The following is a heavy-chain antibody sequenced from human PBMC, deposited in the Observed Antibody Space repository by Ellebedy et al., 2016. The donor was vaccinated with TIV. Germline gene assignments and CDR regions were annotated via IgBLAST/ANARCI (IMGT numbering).Heavy chain of an antibody. CDR3: ARFGAVAAPGGFYYYYYYMDV. V-gene: IGHV3-30-3*01. J-gene: IGHJ6*03. Sequence: GGSLRLSXAASGFTFSSYAMHWVRQAPGKGLEWVAVISYDGSNKYYADSVKGRFTISRDNSKNTLYLQMNSLRAEDTAVYYCARFGAVAAPGGFYYYYYYMDVWGKGTTVTVSS. D-gene: IGHD6-19*01. CDR1: GFTFSSYA. CDR2: ISYDGSNK.